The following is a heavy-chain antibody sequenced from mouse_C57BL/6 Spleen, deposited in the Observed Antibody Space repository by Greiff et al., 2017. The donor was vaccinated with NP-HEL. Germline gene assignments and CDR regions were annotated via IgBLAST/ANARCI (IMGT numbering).Heavy chain of an antibody. J-gene: IGHJ2*01. Sequence: QVQLKQPGAELVRPGSSVKLSCKASGYTFTSYWMHWVKQRPIQGLEWIGNIDPSDSETHYNQKFKDKATLTVDKSSSTAYMQLSSLTSEDSAVYYCAREGTWYFDYWGQGTTLTVSS. CDR2: IDPSDSET. CDR3: AREGTWYFDY. CDR1: GYTFTSYW. V-gene: IGHV1-52*01.